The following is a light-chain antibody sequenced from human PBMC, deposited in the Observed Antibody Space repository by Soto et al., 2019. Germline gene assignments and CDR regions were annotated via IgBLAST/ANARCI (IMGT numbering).Light chain of an antibody. CDR1: QSVGNNY. V-gene: IGKV3-20*01. CDR3: QQYGSAPFT. J-gene: IGKJ4*01. Sequence: EIVLTQSPGTLSLSPGERATLSCRASQSVGNNYLAWFQQKPGQAPRLLIYGASTRATGIPDRFSGSGSGTDFTLSISRLEPEDFAVYYCQQYGSAPFTFGGGTKVEIK. CDR2: GAS.